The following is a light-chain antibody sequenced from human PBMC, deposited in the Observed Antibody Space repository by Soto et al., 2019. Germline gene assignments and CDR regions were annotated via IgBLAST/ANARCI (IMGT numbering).Light chain of an antibody. CDR1: NSNIGTGYD. Sequence: QSVLTQPPSVSGAPGQRVTISCTGSNSNIGTGYDVHWYRQLPGTAPKLLIYGNTKRPSGVPDRFSGSKSGTSASLAITGLQAEDEADYYCQSYDNSLSGFYVFGTGTKLTVL. V-gene: IGLV1-40*01. CDR3: QSYDNSLSGFYV. CDR2: GNT. J-gene: IGLJ1*01.